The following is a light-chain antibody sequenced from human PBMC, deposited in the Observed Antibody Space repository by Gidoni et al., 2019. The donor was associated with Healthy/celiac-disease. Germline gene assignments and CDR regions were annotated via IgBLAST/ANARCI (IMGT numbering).Light chain of an antibody. J-gene: IGKJ1*01. CDR3: QQDGSSPKT. CDR1: QSVRSSY. Sequence: DIVLTQSPGTLSLSPGERATLSCRASQSVRSSYLDWYQQKPGQAPRLLIYGVSSRATGIPDRFSGSGSGTDFTLTISRLEPEDFAVYYCQQDGSSPKTFGQGTKVEIK. CDR2: GVS. V-gene: IGKV3-20*01.